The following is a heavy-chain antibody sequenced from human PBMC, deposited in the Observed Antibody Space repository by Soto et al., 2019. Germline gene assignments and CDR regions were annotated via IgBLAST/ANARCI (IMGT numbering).Heavy chain of an antibody. Sequence: EVQLVESGGGLVQPGGSLRLSCAASGFTFSSYSMNWVRQAPGKGLEWISYISTSSSTIYYADSVKGRFTISRDNAKNSLYLQMNSRSVEDTAVYYCARRAVWGQGTTVTVS. CDR3: ARRAV. CDR1: GFTFSSYS. V-gene: IGHV3-48*01. J-gene: IGHJ6*02. CDR2: ISTSSSTI.